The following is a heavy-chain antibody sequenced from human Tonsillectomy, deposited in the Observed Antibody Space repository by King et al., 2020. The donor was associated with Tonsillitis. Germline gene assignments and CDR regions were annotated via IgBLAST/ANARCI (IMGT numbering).Heavy chain of an antibody. Sequence: VQLVESGAEVKKPGESLKISCKGSGYGFNTFWIGWVRQMPGKGLEWMGIIYPDDSDTRYSPSFRGQVTISADKSISTAYLQWSRLRASDTAMYYCARGFESCSGGSCFATYYFAFWGQGTLVTVSS. J-gene: IGHJ4*02. V-gene: IGHV5-51*01. CDR2: IYPDDSDT. D-gene: IGHD2-15*01. CDR3: ARGFESCSGGSCFATYYFAF. CDR1: GYGFNTFW.